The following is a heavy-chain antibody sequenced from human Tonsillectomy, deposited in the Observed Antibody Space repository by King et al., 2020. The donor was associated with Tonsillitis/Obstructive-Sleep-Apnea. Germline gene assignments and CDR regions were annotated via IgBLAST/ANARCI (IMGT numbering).Heavy chain of an antibody. CDR1: GGSISNSSYY. J-gene: IGHJ4*02. V-gene: IGHV4-39*01. CDR2: IYYSGST. D-gene: IGHD3-22*01. Sequence: QLQESGPGLVKPSETLSLTCTVSGGSISNSSYYWGWIRQPPGKGLEWIGSIYYSGSTYYNPSLKSRVTISVDTSKNQFSLKLSSVTAADTAVYYCARQGGYYDSSGQDYWGQGTLVTVSS. CDR3: ARQGGYYDSSGQDY.